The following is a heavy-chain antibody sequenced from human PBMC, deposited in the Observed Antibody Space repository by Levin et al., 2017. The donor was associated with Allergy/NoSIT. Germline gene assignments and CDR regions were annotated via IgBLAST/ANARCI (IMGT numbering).Heavy chain of an antibody. CDR2: IKQDGSEK. J-gene: IGHJ5*02. D-gene: IGHD3-22*01. Sequence: GESLKISCAASGFTFSTYWMSWVRRAPGKGLEWVAKIKQDGSEKYYVDSVKGRFTISRDNAKSSLYLQMNSLRADDTAVYYCVRDARTGSSDYDGQYNWLDPWGQGTLVTVSS. V-gene: IGHV3-7*01. CDR3: VRDARTGSSDYDGQYNWLDP. CDR1: GFTFSTYW.